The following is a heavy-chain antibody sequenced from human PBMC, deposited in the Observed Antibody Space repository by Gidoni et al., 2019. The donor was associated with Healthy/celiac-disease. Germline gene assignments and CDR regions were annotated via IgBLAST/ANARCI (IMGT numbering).Heavy chain of an antibody. Sequence: EVQLLGSGGGLVEPGGSLRLSCADSGFTFSSYAMSWVRQAPGKGLGWVSAISGSGGSTYYADSVKGRFTISRDNSKNTLYLQMNSLRAEDTAVYYCAKDRGYCSSTSCPGSRFDPWGQGTLVTVSS. J-gene: IGHJ5*02. CDR1: GFTFSSYA. CDR2: ISGSGGST. V-gene: IGHV3-23*01. D-gene: IGHD2-2*01. CDR3: AKDRGYCSSTSCPGSRFDP.